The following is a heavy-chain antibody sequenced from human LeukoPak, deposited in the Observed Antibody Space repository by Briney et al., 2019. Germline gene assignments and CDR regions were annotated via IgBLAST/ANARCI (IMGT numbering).Heavy chain of an antibody. D-gene: IGHD3-22*01. CDR3: ARDPNQFDSSGYYAFDI. V-gene: IGHV3-53*01. CDR2: IYSDGST. J-gene: IGHJ3*02. CDR1: GFTVSNNY. Sequence: PGGSLRLSCAASGFTVSNNYMSWVRQAPGKGLEWVSIIYSDGSTYYVDSVKGRFTISRDNSKNTLYLQMNSLRVEDTAVYYCARDPNQFDSSGYYAFDIWGQGTMVTVSS.